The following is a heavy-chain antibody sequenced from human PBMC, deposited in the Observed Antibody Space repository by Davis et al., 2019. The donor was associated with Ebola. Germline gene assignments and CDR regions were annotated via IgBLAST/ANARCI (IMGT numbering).Heavy chain of an antibody. Sequence: SQTLSLTCAISGDSVSRNSVAWNWIRQSPSRGLEWLGRTYYRSKWYNDYAVSVKSRITINPDTSKNQFSLQLNSVTPEDTAVYYCARGGLLWFGEYFDYWGQGTLVTVSS. V-gene: IGHV6-1*01. CDR2: TYYRSKWYN. D-gene: IGHD3-10*01. CDR3: ARGGLLWFGEYFDY. CDR1: GDSVSRNSVA. J-gene: IGHJ4*02.